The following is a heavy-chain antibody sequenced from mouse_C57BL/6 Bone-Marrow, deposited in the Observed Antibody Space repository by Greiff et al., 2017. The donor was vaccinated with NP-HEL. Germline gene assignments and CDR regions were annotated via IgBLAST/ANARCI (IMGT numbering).Heavy chain of an antibody. D-gene: IGHD1-1*01. CDR1: GYTFTSYW. V-gene: IGHV1-64*01. J-gene: IGHJ1*03. CDR3: AREDYGISYGWYFDV. CDR2: IHPNSGST. Sequence: QVQLQQPGAELVKPGASVKLSCKASGYTFTSYWMHWVKQRPGQGLEWFGMIHPNSGSTNYNEKFKSKATLTVDKSSSTAYMQLSSLTSEDSAVYSWAREDYGISYGWYFDVWGTGTTVTVSS.